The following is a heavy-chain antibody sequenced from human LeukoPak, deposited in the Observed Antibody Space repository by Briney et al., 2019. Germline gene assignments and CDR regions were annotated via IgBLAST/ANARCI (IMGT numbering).Heavy chain of an antibody. Sequence: GASVKVSCKASGGTFSSYAISWVRQAPGQGLEWMGRIIPILGIANYAQKFQGRVTITADKSTSTAYMELSSLRSEDTAVYYCARLKVEPRGLPHYCYYYGMDVWGQGTTVTVSS. V-gene: IGHV1-69*04. D-gene: IGHD1-26*01. J-gene: IGHJ6*02. CDR2: IIPILGIA. CDR3: ARLKVEPRGLPHYCYYYGMDV. CDR1: GGTFSSYA.